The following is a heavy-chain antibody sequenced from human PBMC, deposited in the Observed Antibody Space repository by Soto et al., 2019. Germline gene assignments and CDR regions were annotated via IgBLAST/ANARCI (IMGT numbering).Heavy chain of an antibody. CDR2: MYLGGNT. J-gene: IGHJ6*04. CDR1: GDSISRGGYS. V-gene: IGHV4-30-2*06. Sequence: PSETLSLTCAVSGDSISRGGYSWNWIRQSPGRGLEWIGYMYLGGNTYYNPSLKSRVTISVDRSKNQFSLKLTSVTAADTAVYYCARWGRGASGLDGWRKVLTTPVSS. CDR3: ARWGRGASGLDG. D-gene: IGHD3-16*01.